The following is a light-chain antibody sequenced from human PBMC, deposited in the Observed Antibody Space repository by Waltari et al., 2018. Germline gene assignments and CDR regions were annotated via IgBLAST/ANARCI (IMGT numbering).Light chain of an antibody. V-gene: IGLV2-11*01. CDR2: DVS. Sequence: QSVTISCTGSSSDVGGYNHVSWYQQHPGKAPKLMIYDVSKRPSGVPDRLSGSKSGNTASLTISGIQAEDEADYCCCSYAGSYTHVVFGGGTKLTVL. CDR3: CSYAGSYTHVV. CDR1: SSDVGGYNH. J-gene: IGLJ2*01.